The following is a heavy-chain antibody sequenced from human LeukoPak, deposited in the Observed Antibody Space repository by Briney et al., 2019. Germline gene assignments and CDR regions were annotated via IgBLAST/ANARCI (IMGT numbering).Heavy chain of an antibody. V-gene: IGHV3-53*05. CDR2: IYSGGST. CDR1: GFTVSSNY. Sequence: GGSLRLSCAASGFTVSSNYMSWVRQAPGKGLEWVSVIYSGGSTYYADSVKGRFTISRDNAKNSLYLQMNSLRAEDTALYYCAKDISGSSWYWFDPWGQGTLVTVSS. J-gene: IGHJ5*02. CDR3: AKDISGSSWYWFDP. D-gene: IGHD6-13*01.